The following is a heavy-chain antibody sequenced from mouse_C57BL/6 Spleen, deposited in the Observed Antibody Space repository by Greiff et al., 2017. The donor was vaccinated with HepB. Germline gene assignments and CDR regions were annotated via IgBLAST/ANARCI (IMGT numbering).Heavy chain of an antibody. CDR3: ARSGYYGSSYFDY. CDR2: INPYNGGT. Sequence: EVQLQESGPVLVKPGASVKMSCKASGYTFTDYYMNWVKQSHGKSLEWIGVINPYNGGTSYNQKFKGKATLTVEKSSSTAYMELNSLTSEDSAVYYCARSGYYGSSYFDYWRQGTTLTVSS. V-gene: IGHV1-19*01. CDR1: GYTFTDYY. D-gene: IGHD1-1*01. J-gene: IGHJ2*01.